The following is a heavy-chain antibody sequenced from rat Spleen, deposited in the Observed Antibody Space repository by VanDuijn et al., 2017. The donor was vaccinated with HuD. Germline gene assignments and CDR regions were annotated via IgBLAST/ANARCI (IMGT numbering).Heavy chain of an antibody. CDR1: GFSLSSNG. CDR3: ARSLGS. J-gene: IGHJ2*01. CDR2: ISSGGST. D-gene: IGHD5-1*01. Sequence: QVQLRESGPGLVQPSQTLSLTCTVSGFSLSSNGVSWVRQPPGKGLEWIAAISSGGSTYYNSALKSRLSISRDTSKSQVFLKMNSLQTEDTAMYFCARSLGSWGQGVMVTVSS. V-gene: IGHV2S12*01.